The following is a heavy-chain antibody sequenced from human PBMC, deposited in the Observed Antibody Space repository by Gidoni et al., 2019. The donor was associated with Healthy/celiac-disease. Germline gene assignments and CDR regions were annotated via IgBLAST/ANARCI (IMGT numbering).Heavy chain of an antibody. CDR1: GFTFSSYS. CDR2: ISSSSSTI. Sequence: EVQLVESGGGLVQPGGSLRLSCAASGFTFSSYSMNWVRQAPGKGLEWVSYISSSSSTIYYADSVKGRFTISRDNAKNSLYLQMNSLRDEDTAVYYCASNENSSGETHAFDIWGQGTMVTVSS. D-gene: IGHD3-22*01. J-gene: IGHJ3*02. V-gene: IGHV3-48*02. CDR3: ASNENSSGETHAFDI.